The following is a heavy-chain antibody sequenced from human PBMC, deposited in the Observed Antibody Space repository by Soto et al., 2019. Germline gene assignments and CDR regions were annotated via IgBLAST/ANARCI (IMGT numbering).Heavy chain of an antibody. V-gene: IGHV1-69*13. J-gene: IGHJ5*02. CDR3: AREGTSSGWYWFDT. CDR2: IIPIFGTA. Sequence: SLKVSCKASGGTFSSYAISWVRQAPGQGLEWMGGIIPIFGTANYAQKFQGRVTITAGESTSTAYMELSSLRSEDTAVYYCAREGTSSGWYWFDTWGQGTLVTVSS. D-gene: IGHD6-19*01. CDR1: GGTFSSYA.